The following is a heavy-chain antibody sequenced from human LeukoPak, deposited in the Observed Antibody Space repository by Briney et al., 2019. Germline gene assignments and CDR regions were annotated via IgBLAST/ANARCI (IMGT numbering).Heavy chain of an antibody. J-gene: IGHJ4*02. CDR3: ARWRIAAAGTGF. D-gene: IGHD6-13*01. CDR1: GYTFTGYY. Sequence: ASVKVSCKASGYTFTGYYMHLVRQAPGQGLEWMGRIDPNSGGTNYAQKFQGRVTMTRDTSISTAYMELSRLRSDDTAVYYCARWRIAAAGTGFWGQGTLVTVPS. CDR2: IDPNSGGT. V-gene: IGHV1-2*06.